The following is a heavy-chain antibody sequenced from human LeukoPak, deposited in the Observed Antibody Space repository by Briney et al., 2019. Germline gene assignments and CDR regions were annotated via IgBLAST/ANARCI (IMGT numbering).Heavy chain of an antibody. CDR3: ARVGITMVRGVILGWFDP. Sequence: GASVKVSCKASGYTLTSYYMHWVRQAPGQGLEWMGWISPNSGGTNYAQKFQGRVTVARDTSISTAYMELSRLRSDDTAVYYCARVGITMVRGVILGWFDPWGQGTLVTVSS. D-gene: IGHD3-10*01. V-gene: IGHV1-2*02. CDR2: ISPNSGGT. CDR1: GYTLTSYY. J-gene: IGHJ5*02.